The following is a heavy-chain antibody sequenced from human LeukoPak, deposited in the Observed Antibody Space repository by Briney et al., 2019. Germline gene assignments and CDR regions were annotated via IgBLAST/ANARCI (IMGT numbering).Heavy chain of an antibody. CDR2: IYYSGST. D-gene: IGHD3-10*01. Sequence: KPSETLSLTCTVSGGSISNYYWSWIRQPPGKGLEWIGDIYYSGSTNYNPSLKSRVTISVDTSKNQFSLNLSSVTAADTAVYYCARGATMFRGVDWGQGTMVTVSS. V-gene: IGHV4-59*08. J-gene: IGHJ3*01. CDR1: GGSISNYY. CDR3: ARGATMFRGVD.